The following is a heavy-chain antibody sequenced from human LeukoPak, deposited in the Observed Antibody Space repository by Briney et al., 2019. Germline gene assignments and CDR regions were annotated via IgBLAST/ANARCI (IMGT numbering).Heavy chain of an antibody. Sequence: PGGSLRLSCAASGFTFSSYSMNWVRQAPGKELEWISYISSSSSTIYYADSVKGRFTISRDNAKNSLYLQLNSLRAEDTAVYYCARVLHKRNYDSSDYYGSWGQGTLVTVSS. J-gene: IGHJ5*02. CDR1: GFTFSSYS. D-gene: IGHD3-22*01. CDR2: ISSSSSTI. CDR3: ARVLHKRNYDSSDYYGS. V-gene: IGHV3-48*01.